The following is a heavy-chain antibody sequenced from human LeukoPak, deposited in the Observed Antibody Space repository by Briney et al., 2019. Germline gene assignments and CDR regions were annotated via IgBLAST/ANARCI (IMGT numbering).Heavy chain of an antibody. Sequence: GGSLRLSCAASGFTFSDYPLNWVRQAPGKGLEWVSSISYSSEYIYYADSVEGRFTISRDNAKNSLHLQMNSLRAEDTAIYYCATDRGGYDPLDYWGQGTLVTVSS. CDR2: ISYSSEYI. CDR1: GFTFSDYP. J-gene: IGHJ4*02. CDR3: ATDRGGYDPLDY. V-gene: IGHV3-21*01. D-gene: IGHD5-12*01.